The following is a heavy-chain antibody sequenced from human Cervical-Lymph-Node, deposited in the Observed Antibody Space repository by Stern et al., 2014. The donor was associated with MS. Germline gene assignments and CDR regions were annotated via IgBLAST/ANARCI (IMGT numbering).Heavy chain of an antibody. J-gene: IGHJ6*02. D-gene: IGHD6-19*01. CDR2: IANDGRNT. V-gene: IGHV3-30*04. CDR1: GFTFNSNA. CDR3: ARVASGWYGMDV. Sequence: VQLVQSGGGVVQPGRSLRLSCEASGFTFNSNAMNWVRQAPGKGLEWVAVIANDGRNTHFADSVKGRFTISRDNSNNTLYLQMNSLRAEDTAVYYCARVASGWYGMDVWGQGTTVTVSS.